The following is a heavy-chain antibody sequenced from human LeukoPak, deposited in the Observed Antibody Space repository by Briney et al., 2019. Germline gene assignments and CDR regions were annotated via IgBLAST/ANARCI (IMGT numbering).Heavy chain of an antibody. CDR2: IYYSGST. CDR3: AEYYYDSSGGRGTGTFDI. D-gene: IGHD3-22*01. CDR1: GGSISSYY. J-gene: IGHJ3*02. Sequence: SETLSLTCTVSGGSISSYYWSWIRQPPGKGLEWIGYIYYSGSTNYNPSLKSRVTISVDTSKNQFSLKLSSVTAEDTAVYYCAEYYYDSSGGRGTGTFDIWGQGTMVTVSS. V-gene: IGHV4-59*01.